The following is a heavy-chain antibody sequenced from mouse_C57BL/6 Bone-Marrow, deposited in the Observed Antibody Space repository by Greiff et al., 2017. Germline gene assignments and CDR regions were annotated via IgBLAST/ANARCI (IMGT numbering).Heavy chain of an antibody. CDR2: ISNGGGST. CDR3: ARQAPFITTVVDWYFDV. J-gene: IGHJ1*03. D-gene: IGHD1-1*01. CDR1: GFTFSDYY. V-gene: IGHV5-12*01. Sequence: EVQGVESGGGLVQPGGSLKLSCAASGFTFSDYYMYWVRQTPETRLEWVAYISNGGGSTYYPDTVKGRFTISRDNAKHTRYLQMSRLKSEDTAMYYCARQAPFITTVVDWYFDVWGTGTTVTVSA.